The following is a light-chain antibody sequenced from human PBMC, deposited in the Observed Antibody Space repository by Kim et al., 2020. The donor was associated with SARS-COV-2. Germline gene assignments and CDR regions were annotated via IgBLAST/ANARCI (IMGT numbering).Light chain of an antibody. V-gene: IGKV1-5*01. J-gene: IGKJ1*01. Sequence: ASVGSRVTMTCRASQSISNWLAWYQQKPGRAPKLLIYDASSLESGVPSRFSGSGSGTEFTLSISSLQPDDFATYYCQHYNTYSWTFGQGTKVDIK. CDR3: QHYNTYSWT. CDR1: QSISNW. CDR2: DAS.